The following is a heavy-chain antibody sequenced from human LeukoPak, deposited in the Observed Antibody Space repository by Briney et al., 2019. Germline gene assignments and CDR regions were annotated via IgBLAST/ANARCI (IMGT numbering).Heavy chain of an antibody. CDR1: GFTFSDFG. V-gene: IGHV3-30*19. J-gene: IGHJ4*02. D-gene: IGHD3-22*01. CDR2: ISYDGSNK. CDR3: ARDRGSGSGYYPTEYYFDY. Sequence: GGSLRLSCAASGFTFSDFGFHWVRQAPGKGLEWVAVISYDGSNKYYADSVKGRFTISRDNSKNTLYLQMNSLRAEDTAVYYCARDRGSGSGYYPTEYYFDYWGQGTLVTVSS.